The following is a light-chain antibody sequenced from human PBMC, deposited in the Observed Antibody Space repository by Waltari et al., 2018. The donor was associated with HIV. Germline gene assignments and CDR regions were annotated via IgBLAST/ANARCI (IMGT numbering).Light chain of an antibody. CDR1: QSISSY. CDR3: QQSYSIPYT. Sequence: DIQMTQSPSSLSASVGDRVTITCRASQSISSYVKWYQQKPGKAPKLLIYAASSLQSGVPSRFSGSGSGTDFTLTISSLQPEDFATYYCQQSYSIPYTFGQGTKLEIK. V-gene: IGKV1-39*01. J-gene: IGKJ2*01. CDR2: AAS.